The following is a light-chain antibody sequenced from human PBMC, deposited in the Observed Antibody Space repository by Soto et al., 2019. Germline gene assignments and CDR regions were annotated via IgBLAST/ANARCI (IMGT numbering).Light chain of an antibody. Sequence: QAVVTQPPSASGSPGQSVTISCTGTNSDVGGYNYVSWYQQYPGKAPKLIIYEVNERPSGVPDRFSGSKSGNTASLTVSGLQTADEADYYCSSYAGSNWYVFGTGTKLTVL. J-gene: IGLJ1*01. V-gene: IGLV2-8*01. CDR2: EVN. CDR3: SSYAGSNWYV. CDR1: NSDVGGYNY.